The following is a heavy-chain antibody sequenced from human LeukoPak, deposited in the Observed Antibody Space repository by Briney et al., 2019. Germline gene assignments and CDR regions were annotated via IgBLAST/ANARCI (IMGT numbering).Heavy chain of an antibody. CDR2: IYYSGST. CDR1: GGSISSYY. D-gene: IGHD3-9*01. J-gene: IGHJ6*03. Sequence: PSETLSLTCTVSGGSISSYYWSWIRQPPGKGLEWIGYIYYSGSTNYNPPLKSRVTISVDTSKNQFSLKLSSVTAADTAVYYCARGVTYYDILTGASTYYYYMDVWGKGTTVTISS. CDR3: ARGVTYYDILTGASTYYYYMDV. V-gene: IGHV4-59*01.